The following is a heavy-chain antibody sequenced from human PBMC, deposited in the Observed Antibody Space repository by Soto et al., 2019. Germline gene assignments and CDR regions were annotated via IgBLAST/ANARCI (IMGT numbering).Heavy chain of an antibody. V-gene: IGHV1-69*12. CDR3: AREIDGYYGMDV. Sequence: QVQLVQSGAEVKKPGSSVKVSCKASGGTFSTASISWVRQAPGQGLEWMGGIIPMFGTANNAQKFQGRVTITADESTSTAYMELSSLRSEDTAVYFCAREIDGYYGMDVWGQGTTVTVAS. J-gene: IGHJ6*02. CDR1: GGTFSTAS. CDR2: IIPMFGTA.